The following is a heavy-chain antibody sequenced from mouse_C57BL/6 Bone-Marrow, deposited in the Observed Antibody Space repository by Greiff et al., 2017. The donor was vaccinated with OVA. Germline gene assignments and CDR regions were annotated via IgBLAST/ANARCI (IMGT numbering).Heavy chain of an antibody. Sequence: EVQLQQSGAELVRPGASVKLSCTASGFNIKDYYMHWVQQRPEQGLEWIGRIDPEDGDTAYAPKFPGTATMTADTSSNTAYLQLSSLTSEDTAVYYGATYYGSKFYFDYWGQGTTLTVSS. CDR3: ATYYGSKFYFDY. D-gene: IGHD1-1*01. CDR2: IDPEDGDT. J-gene: IGHJ2*01. CDR1: GFNIKDYY. V-gene: IGHV14-1*01.